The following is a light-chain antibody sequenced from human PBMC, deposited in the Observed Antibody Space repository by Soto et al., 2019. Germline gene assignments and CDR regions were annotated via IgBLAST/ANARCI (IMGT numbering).Light chain of an antibody. J-gene: IGKJ2*01. CDR2: AAS. V-gene: IGKV1D-8*01. CDR1: QGISSY. CDR3: QQYYSFPRT. Sequence: VIWMTQSPSLLSASTGDRVTISCRVSQGISSYLAWYQQKPGKAPELLIYAASTLQSGVPSRFSGSGSGTDFTLTNSCLQSEDFATYYCQQYYSFPRTFGQGTKLEIK.